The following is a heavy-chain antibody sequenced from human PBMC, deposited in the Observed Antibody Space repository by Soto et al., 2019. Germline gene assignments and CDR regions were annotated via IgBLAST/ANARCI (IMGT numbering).Heavy chain of an antibody. Sequence: SVKVSCKASGGTFSSYAISWVRQAPGQGLEWMGGIIPIFGTANYAQKFQGRVTITADESTSTAYMELSSLRSEDTAVYYCARTSPNPYCSGGSCYPRRVYYFDYWGQRTLVTVSS. CDR3: ARTSPNPYCSGGSCYPRRVYYFDY. CDR1: GGTFSSYA. D-gene: IGHD2-15*01. CDR2: IIPIFGTA. J-gene: IGHJ4*02. V-gene: IGHV1-69*13.